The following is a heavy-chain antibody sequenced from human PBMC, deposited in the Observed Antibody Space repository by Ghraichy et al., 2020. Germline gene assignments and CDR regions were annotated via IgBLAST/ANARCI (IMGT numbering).Heavy chain of an antibody. CDR2: IDPDGGAK. V-gene: IGHV3-7*01. Sequence: GVLNISCAASGFPFSTYWMNWVRQTPGKGLEWVANIDPDGGAKSYVDSVKGRCTVSRDNTKNSLFLRLNSLRVEDAAVYYCAGWGSSNYWGQGALVTVSS. J-gene: IGHJ4*02. D-gene: IGHD3-16*01. CDR1: GFPFSTYW. CDR3: AGWGSSNY.